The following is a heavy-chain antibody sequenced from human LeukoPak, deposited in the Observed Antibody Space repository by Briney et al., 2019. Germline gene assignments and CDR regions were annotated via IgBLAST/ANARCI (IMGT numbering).Heavy chain of an antibody. CDR2: INPSGGST. J-gene: IGHJ4*02. V-gene: IGHV1-46*01. CDR1: GYTFTSYY. CDR3: GRGSGSYYDY. Sequence: PLASVKVSCKASGYTFTSYYMHWARQAPGQGLEWMGRINPSGGSTSYAQKFQGRVTVTRDTSTSTVYMDLSSLRSEDTAVYYCGRGSGSYYDYWGQGTLVTVSS. D-gene: IGHD3-10*01.